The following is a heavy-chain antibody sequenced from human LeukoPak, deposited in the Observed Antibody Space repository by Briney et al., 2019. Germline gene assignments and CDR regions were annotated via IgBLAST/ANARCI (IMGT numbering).Heavy chain of an antibody. Sequence: ASVKVSCKASGYTFTGYYMHWVRQAPGQGLEWMGWINPNSGGTNYAQKFQGRVTMTRDTSISTAYMELSRLRSDDTAVYYCARTSSIAARRSYYYYGMDVWGQGTTVTVSS. CDR1: GYTFTGYY. CDR2: INPNSGGT. CDR3: ARTSSIAARRSYYYYGMDV. D-gene: IGHD6-6*01. J-gene: IGHJ6*02. V-gene: IGHV1-2*02.